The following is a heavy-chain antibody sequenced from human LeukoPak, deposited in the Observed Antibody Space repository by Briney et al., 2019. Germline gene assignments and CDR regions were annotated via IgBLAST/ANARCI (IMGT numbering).Heavy chain of an antibody. V-gene: IGHV4-34*01. CDR2: INHSGTT. CDR3: ARGKYDSGGYYLDY. D-gene: IGHD3-22*01. J-gene: IGHJ4*02. CDR1: GGSFSGYY. Sequence: SETLSLPCAVYGGSFSGYYWSWIRQPPGKGLKWLGEINHSGTTNYNPSLKSRVTISLDTSKSQSSLMLSSVTAADTAVYYCARGKYDSGGYYLDYWGQGTLVTVSS.